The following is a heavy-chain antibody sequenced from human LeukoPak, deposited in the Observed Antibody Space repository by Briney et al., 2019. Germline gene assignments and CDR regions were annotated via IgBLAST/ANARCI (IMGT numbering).Heavy chain of an antibody. V-gene: IGHV6-1*01. CDR2: TYYRSTWYN. Sequence: SQTLSLTCAISGDSVSSNSAAWNWIRQSPSRGLEWLGRTYYRSTWYNDYAVSVKSRITINPDTSKNQFSLQLNSVTPEDTAVYYCTHCSSTNCRDAFDIWGQGTMVTVS. D-gene: IGHD2-2*01. CDR1: GDSVSSNSAA. J-gene: IGHJ3*02. CDR3: THCSSTNCRDAFDI.